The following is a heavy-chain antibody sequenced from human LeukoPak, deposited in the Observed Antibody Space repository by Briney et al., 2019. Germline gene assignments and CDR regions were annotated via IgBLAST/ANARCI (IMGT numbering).Heavy chain of an antibody. J-gene: IGHJ4*02. CDR1: GFTFSSYA. D-gene: IGHD1-1*01. Sequence: PGGSLRLSCSASGFTFSSYAMHWVRQAPGKGLEYVSAISSNGGSTYYADSVKGRFTISRDNSKNTLYLQMSSLRADDTAVYSCAKEGTGIHFDYWGQGTLVTVSS. CDR2: ISSNGGST. CDR3: AKEGTGIHFDY. V-gene: IGHV3-64D*06.